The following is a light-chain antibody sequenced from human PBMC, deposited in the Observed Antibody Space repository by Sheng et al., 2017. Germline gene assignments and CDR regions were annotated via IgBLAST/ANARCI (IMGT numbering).Light chain of an antibody. CDR2: DAS. J-gene: IGKJ1*01. CDR3: QQYNNWPRT. V-gene: IGKV3-15*01. CDR1: QSVSSY. Sequence: EIVLTQSPATLSLSPGERATLSCRASQSVSSYLAWYQQKAGQAPRLLIYDASSRATGIPARFSGSGSGTEFTLTISSLQSEDFAVYYCQQYNNWPRTFGQGTKVEIK.